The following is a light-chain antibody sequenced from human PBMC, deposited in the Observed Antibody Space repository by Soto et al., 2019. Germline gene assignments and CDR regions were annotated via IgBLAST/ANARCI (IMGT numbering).Light chain of an antibody. CDR3: QQYNEWPET. V-gene: IGKV3-15*01. J-gene: IGKJ1*01. CDR2: GAS. Sequence: EIVLTQSPGTLSLSPGDRATLSCRASQTVSSNFLAWYQQKPGQAPRLLIHGASTRATGIPGRFSGSGSGTEFTLIISSLQSEDFAVYYCQQYNEWPETFGHGTKVDIK. CDR1: QTVSSN.